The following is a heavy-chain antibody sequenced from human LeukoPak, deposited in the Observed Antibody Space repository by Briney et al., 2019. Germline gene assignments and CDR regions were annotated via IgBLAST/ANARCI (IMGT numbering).Heavy chain of an antibody. CDR1: GFNFDSYT. V-gene: IGHV3-21*01. D-gene: IGHD6-19*01. CDR3: ARFLTVAVVPQRVDC. CDR2: ISSGSGHI. Sequence: GGSLRLSCAASGFNFDSYTMTWVRQAPGKGLEWVSSISSGSGHIYYADSMKGRFTISRDNPKSSLYLQMNSLRAEDTAVYYCARFLTVAVVPQRVDCWGQGTLVTVSS. J-gene: IGHJ4*02.